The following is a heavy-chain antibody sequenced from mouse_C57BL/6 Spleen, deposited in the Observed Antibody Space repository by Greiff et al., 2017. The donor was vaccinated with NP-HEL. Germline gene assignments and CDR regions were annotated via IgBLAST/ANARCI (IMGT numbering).Heavy chain of an antibody. CDR3: ARVDYGSSSWFAY. D-gene: IGHD1-1*01. Sequence: DVMLVESGGGLVKPGGSLKLSCAASGFTFSSYAMSWVRQTPEKRLEWVATISDGGSYTYYPDNVKGRFTISRDNAKNNLYLQMSHLKSEDTAMYYCARVDYGSSSWFAYWGQGTLVTVSA. CDR2: ISDGGSYT. CDR1: GFTFSSYA. V-gene: IGHV5-4*03. J-gene: IGHJ3*01.